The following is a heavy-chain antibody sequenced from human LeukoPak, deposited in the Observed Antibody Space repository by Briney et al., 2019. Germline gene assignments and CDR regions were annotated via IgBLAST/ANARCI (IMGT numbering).Heavy chain of an antibody. CDR2: TYYRSKWYN. D-gene: IGHD6-13*01. CDR3: AREQGYEDAFDI. V-gene: IGHV6-1*01. J-gene: IGHJ3*02. Sequence: SQTLPLTCAISGDSVSSNSAAWNWLRQSPSRGLEWLGRTYYRSKWYNDYAVSVKSRITINPDTSKNQFSLQLNSVTPEDTAVYYCAREQGYEDAFDIWGQGTMVTVSS. CDR1: GDSVSSNSAA.